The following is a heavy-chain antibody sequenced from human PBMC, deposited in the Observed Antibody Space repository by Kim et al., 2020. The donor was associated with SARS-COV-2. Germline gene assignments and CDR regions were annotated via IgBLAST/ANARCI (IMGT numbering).Heavy chain of an antibody. Sequence: GGSLRLSCAASGFTFSTYWMTWVRQAPGKGLAWVASIKQDGSEKYPVDSVKGRFTISRDNAKNSLYLQMNGLRADDTAVYYCTRGTVVGTREPDYWGQG. CDR2: IKQDGSEK. D-gene: IGHD6-13*01. CDR1: GFTFSTYW. J-gene: IGHJ4*02. V-gene: IGHV3-7*01. CDR3: TRGTVVGTREPDY.